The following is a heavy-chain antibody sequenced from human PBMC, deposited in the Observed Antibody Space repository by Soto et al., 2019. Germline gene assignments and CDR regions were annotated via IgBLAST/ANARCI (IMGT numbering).Heavy chain of an antibody. D-gene: IGHD4-17*01. CDR2: IIPIFGTA. CDR3: ARESPVYGDYEATGIFDY. Sequence: SVKVSCQASGGTFSSHAISWVRQAPGQGLEWMGGIIPIFGTANHAQKFQGRVTITADKSTSTTYMELSSLRSEDTAVYYCARESPVYGDYEATGIFDYWGQGTLVTVSS. V-gene: IGHV1-69*06. CDR1: GGTFSSHA. J-gene: IGHJ4*02.